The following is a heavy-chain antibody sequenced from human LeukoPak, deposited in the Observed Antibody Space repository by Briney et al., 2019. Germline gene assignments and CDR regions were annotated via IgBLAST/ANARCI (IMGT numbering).Heavy chain of an antibody. CDR1: GYSISSGYY. Sequence: SETLSLTCTVSGYSISSGYYWGWIRQPPGKGLEWIGSIYHSGSVYFNPSLKSRVTISVDTSNNQFSLKLSSVTAADTAVYYCASTITVTTDYWGQGTLVTVSS. CDR3: ASTITVTTDY. V-gene: IGHV4-38-2*02. J-gene: IGHJ4*02. D-gene: IGHD4-17*01. CDR2: IYHSGSV.